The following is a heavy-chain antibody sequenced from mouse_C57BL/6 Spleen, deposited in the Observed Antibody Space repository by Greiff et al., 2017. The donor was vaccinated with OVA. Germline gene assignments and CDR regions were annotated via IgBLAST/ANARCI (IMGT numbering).Heavy chain of an antibody. J-gene: IGHJ1*03. CDR3: AREVVATGYFDV. V-gene: IGHV3-1*01. CDR1: GYSITSGYD. D-gene: IGHD1-1*01. Sequence: DVKLQESGPGMVKPSQSLSLTCTVTGYSITSGYDWHWIRHFPGNKLEWMGYISYSGSTNYNPSLKSRISITHDTSKNHFFLKLNSVTTEDTATYYCAREVVATGYFDVWGTGTTVTVSS. CDR2: ISYSGST.